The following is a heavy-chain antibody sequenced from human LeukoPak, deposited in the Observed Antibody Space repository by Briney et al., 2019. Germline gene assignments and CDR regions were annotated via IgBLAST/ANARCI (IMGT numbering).Heavy chain of an antibody. Sequence: GGSLRLSCAASGFTVSSNYMSWVRQAPGKGLEWVSVIYSGGSTYYADSVKGRFTTSRDNSKNTLYLQMNSLRAEDTAVYYCAKARNRQWLAHYYFDYWGRGTLVTVSS. J-gene: IGHJ4*02. V-gene: IGHV3-53*01. CDR1: GFTVSSNY. CDR3: AKARNRQWLAHYYFDY. CDR2: IYSGGST. D-gene: IGHD6-19*01.